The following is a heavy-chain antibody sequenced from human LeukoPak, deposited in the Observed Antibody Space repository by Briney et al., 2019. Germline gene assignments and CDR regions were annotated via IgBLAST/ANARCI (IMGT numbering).Heavy chain of an antibody. CDR2: IFYSGST. CDR1: GGSISTSNYY. Sequence: PSETLSLTCTVSGGSISTSNYYWGWIRQPPGKGLEWIGNIFYSGSTYYSPSLRSRVTISLDTSKNQFSLKLSSVTAADTAVYYCARHPWPSNYYDSSGAGYYFDYWGQGTLVTVSS. J-gene: IGHJ4*02. V-gene: IGHV4-39*01. CDR3: ARHPWPSNYYDSSGAGYYFDY. D-gene: IGHD3-22*01.